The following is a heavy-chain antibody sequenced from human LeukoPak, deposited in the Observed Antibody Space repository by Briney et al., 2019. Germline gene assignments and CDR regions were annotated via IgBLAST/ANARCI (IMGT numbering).Heavy chain of an antibody. V-gene: IGHV1-8*03. CDR3: ARGPSIYDSSLLPDH. D-gene: IGHD3-22*01. Sequence: ASVKVSCTASGYTFTSYDINWVRQATGQGLEWMGWMNPNSGNTGYAQKFQGRVTITRNTSISTAYMELSSLRSEDTAVHYCARGPSIYDSSLLPDHWGQGTLVTVSS. CDR2: MNPNSGNT. CDR1: GYTFTSYD. J-gene: IGHJ4*02.